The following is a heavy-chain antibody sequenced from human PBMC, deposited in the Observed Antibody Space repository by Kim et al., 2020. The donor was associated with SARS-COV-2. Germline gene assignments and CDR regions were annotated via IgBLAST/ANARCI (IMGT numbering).Heavy chain of an antibody. Sequence: SESLSLTCTVSGGSIGSGSYYWSWIRQPDGKGLEWIGRSYTSGSTNYNPSLKRQVTISVDTSKNQFSLRLSSVTAADTAAYYCTRVVRGYSYEGVGAYYFVYWGHRALVPVSS. CDR1: GGSIGSGSYY. CDR2: SYTSGST. V-gene: IGHV4-61*02. J-gene: IGHJ4*01. D-gene: IGHD5-18*01. CDR3: TRVVRGYSYEGVGAYYFVY.